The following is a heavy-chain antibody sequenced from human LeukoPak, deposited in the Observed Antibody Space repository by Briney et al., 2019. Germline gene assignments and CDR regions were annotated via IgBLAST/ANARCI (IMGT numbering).Heavy chain of an antibody. J-gene: IGHJ3*02. V-gene: IGHV3-30*18. CDR3: AKGLGGSYYGNDAFDI. CDR2: ISYDGSNK. D-gene: IGHD1-26*01. Sequence: PGGSLRLSCAASGFTFSSYGMHWVRQAPGKGLEWVAVISYDGSNKYYADSVKGRFTISRDNSKNTLYLQMNSLRAEDAAVYYCAKGLGGSYYGNDAFDIWGQGTMVTVSS. CDR1: GFTFSSYG.